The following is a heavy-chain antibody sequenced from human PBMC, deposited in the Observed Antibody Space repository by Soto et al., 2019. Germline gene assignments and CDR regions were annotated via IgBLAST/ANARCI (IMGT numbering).Heavy chain of an antibody. Sequence: EVQVLESGGGLVQPGGSLRLSCAASAFTFSGSAMTWVRQAPGKGLEWLSTITKTGDDTYYADSVKGRFTISRDDSKNTVYLQMSGLRVEDTAVYHCVKGGWGTVVDYWGQGTQVIVSS. V-gene: IGHV3-23*01. CDR1: AFTFSGSA. J-gene: IGHJ4*02. D-gene: IGHD1-1*01. CDR3: VKGGWGTVVDY. CDR2: ITKTGDDT.